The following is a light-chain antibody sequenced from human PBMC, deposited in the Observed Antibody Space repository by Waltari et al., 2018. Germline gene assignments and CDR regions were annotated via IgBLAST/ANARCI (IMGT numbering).Light chain of an antibody. CDR1: QSLLYSSNNKNY. Sequence: DIVMTQSPDSLAVSLGERVNINCKSSQSLLYSSNNKNYLAWYQQKPGQAPKLLIYWAFTRESGVPNRFSGSGSGTDFILTISGLQAEDVAVYYCQQYYSIPYSFGQGTKVEIK. V-gene: IGKV4-1*01. CDR3: QQYYSIPYS. CDR2: WAF. J-gene: IGKJ2*03.